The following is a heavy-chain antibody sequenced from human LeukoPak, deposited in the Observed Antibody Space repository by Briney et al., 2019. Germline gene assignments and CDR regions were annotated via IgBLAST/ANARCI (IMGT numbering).Heavy chain of an antibody. CDR3: ASRTYYDILTGYYRPFDY. Sequence: SETLSLTCTVSGYSISSGYYWGWIRQPPGKGLEWIGSIYYSGSTYYNPSLKSRVTISVDTSKNQFSLKLSSVTAADTAVYYCASRTYYDILTGYYRPFDYWGQGTLVTVSS. CDR1: GYSISSGYY. CDR2: IYYSGST. V-gene: IGHV4-38-2*02. J-gene: IGHJ4*02. D-gene: IGHD3-9*01.